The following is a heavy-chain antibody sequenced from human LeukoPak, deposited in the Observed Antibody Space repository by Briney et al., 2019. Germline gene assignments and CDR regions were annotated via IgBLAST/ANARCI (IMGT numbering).Heavy chain of an antibody. Sequence: GGSLRLSCAASGFTFSSYSMNWVRQAPGKGLEWVSAIETDGASTYYADSVKGRFSISRDNSKNTLYLQVNSLRAEDTAVYYCAKDCGDAGSCHCLSDYWGQGTLVTVSS. CDR1: GFTFSSYS. D-gene: IGHD3-10*01. CDR3: AKDCGDAGSCHCLSDY. J-gene: IGHJ4*02. V-gene: IGHV3-23*01. CDR2: IETDGAST.